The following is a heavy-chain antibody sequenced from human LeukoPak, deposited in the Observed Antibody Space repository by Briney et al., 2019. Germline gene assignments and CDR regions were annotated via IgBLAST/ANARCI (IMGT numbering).Heavy chain of an antibody. D-gene: IGHD6-13*01. CDR1: GYTFTSYG. CDR2: ISAYNGNT. V-gene: IGHV1-18*01. Sequence: GASVKVSCKASGYTFTSYGISWVRQAPGQGLEWMGWISAYNGNTNYAQKLQGRVTMTTDTSTSTAYMELRSLRSDDTAVYYCARDNRRAVAAVRRHSDYWGQGTLVTVSS. CDR3: ARDNRRAVAAVRRHSDY. J-gene: IGHJ4*02.